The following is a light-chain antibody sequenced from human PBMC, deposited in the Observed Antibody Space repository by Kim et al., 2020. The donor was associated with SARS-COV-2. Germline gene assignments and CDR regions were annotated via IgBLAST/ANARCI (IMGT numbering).Light chain of an antibody. J-gene: IGKJ4*01. V-gene: IGKV3-20*01. CDR1: QSVSRNY. Sequence: SAGERATLSCRASQSVSRNYLAWYQQKPGQAPRLLMYGASSRAIGIPDRFSGSGSGTDFTLTISRLETEDFAVYYCQQYDRSPVTFGGGTKVDIK. CDR2: GAS. CDR3: QQYDRSPVT.